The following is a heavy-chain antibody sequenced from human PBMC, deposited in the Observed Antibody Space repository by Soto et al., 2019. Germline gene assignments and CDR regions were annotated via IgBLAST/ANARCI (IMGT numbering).Heavy chain of an antibody. CDR1: GGSISSYY. CDR2: IYYSGST. D-gene: IGHD3-9*01. J-gene: IGHJ5*02. V-gene: IGHV4-59*01. CDR3: ARDNNDILTGYYSSYDNSSDL. Sequence: KPSETLSLTCTVSGGSISSYYWSWIRQPPGKGLEWIGYIYYSGSTNYNPSLKSRVTISVDTSKNQFSLKLSSVTAADTAVYYCARDNNDILTGYYSSYDNSSDLWGQGPLVTVSS.